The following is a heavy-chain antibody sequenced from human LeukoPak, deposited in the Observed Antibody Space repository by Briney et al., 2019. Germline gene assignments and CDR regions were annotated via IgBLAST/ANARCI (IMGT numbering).Heavy chain of an antibody. CDR2: ISSSDTI. D-gene: IGHD5-24*01. CDR3: ARDVTMEEMATLVDY. CDR1: GFTFSDYY. V-gene: IGHV3-11*04. J-gene: IGHJ4*02. Sequence: GGSLRLSCAGSGFTFSDYYMSWIRQAPGKGLEWVSYISSSDTIYYADSVKGRFTISRDNAKNLLYLQMNSLRAEDTAVYYCARDVTMEEMATLVDYWGQGTLLTVSS.